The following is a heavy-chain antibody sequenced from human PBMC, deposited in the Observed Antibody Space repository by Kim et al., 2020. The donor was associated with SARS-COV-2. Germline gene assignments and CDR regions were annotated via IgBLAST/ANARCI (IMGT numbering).Heavy chain of an antibody. J-gene: IGHJ4*02. V-gene: IGHV3-11*05. CDR3: ARVLESRLAVWDTFDY. D-gene: IGHD3-3*02. Sequence: SVKVRFTISRDNAKNSVYLQMNSLKAEDTAVYYCARVLESRLAVWDTFDYWGQGTMVTVSS.